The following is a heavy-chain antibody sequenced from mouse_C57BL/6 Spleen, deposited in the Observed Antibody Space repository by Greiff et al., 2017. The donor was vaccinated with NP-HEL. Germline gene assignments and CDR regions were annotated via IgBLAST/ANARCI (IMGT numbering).Heavy chain of an antibody. CDR1: GYTFTDYN. CDR2: INPNNGGT. CDR3: ARSRAYGSSYILFAY. J-gene: IGHJ3*01. V-gene: IGHV1-18*01. D-gene: IGHD1-1*01. Sequence: DVQLVESGPELVKPGASVKIPCKASGYTFTDYNMDWVKQSHGKSLEWIGDINPNNGGTIYNQKFKGKATLTVDKSSSTAYMELRSLTSEDTADYYCARSRAYGSSYILFAYWGQGTLVTVSA.